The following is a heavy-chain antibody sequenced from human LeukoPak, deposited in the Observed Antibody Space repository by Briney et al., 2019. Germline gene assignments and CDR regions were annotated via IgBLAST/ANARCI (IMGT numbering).Heavy chain of an antibody. Sequence: GGSLRLSCAASGFTFSSYAMHWVRQAPGKGLEWVSVISYDGSNKYYADSVKGRFTISRDNSKNTLYLQMNSLRAEDTAVYYCARDTHYYYDSSGYLLLWGQGTLVTVSS. D-gene: IGHD3-22*01. J-gene: IGHJ4*02. V-gene: IGHV3-30*04. CDR1: GFTFSSYA. CDR3: ARDTHYYYDSSGYLLL. CDR2: ISYDGSNK.